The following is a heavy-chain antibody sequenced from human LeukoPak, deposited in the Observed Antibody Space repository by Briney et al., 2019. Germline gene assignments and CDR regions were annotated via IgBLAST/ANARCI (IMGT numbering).Heavy chain of an antibody. D-gene: IGHD4-17*01. J-gene: IGHJ3*02. CDR3: ARGLYGVDLTDAFDI. CDR2: ISSSSSYI. Sequence: GGSLRLSCAASGFTFSSYSMNWVRQAPGKGLEWVSSISSSSSYIYYADSVKGRFTISRDNAKNSLYLQMNSLRAEDTAVYYCARGLYGVDLTDAFDIWGQGTMVTVSS. V-gene: IGHV3-21*01. CDR1: GFTFSSYS.